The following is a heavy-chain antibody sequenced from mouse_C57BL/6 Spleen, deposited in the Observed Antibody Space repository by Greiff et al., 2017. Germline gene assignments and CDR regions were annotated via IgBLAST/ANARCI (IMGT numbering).Heavy chain of an antibody. CDR3: TKDSSGPFAY. Sequence: EVKLVESGEGLVKPGGSLKLSCAASGFTFSSYAMSWVRQTPEKRLEWVAYISSGGDYIYYADTVKGRFTISRDNARNTLYLQMSSLKSEDTAMYYCTKDSSGPFAYWGQGTLATVSA. D-gene: IGHD3-2*02. J-gene: IGHJ3*01. CDR2: ISSGGDYI. V-gene: IGHV5-9-1*02. CDR1: GFTFSSYA.